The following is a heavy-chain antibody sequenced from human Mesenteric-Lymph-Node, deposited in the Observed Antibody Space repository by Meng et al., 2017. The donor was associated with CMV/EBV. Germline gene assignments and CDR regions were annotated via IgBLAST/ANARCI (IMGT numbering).Heavy chain of an antibody. D-gene: IGHD3-10*01. Sequence: KAAGYTFTGNYRHGGRQAPGEGLEWMGWINPKSGGKNYEKKFQGRVTMTRDTSISTAYMELSRLRSDDTAVYYCAGGGGSGSYVPDYWGQGTLVTVSS. CDR2: INPKSGGK. V-gene: IGHV1-2*02. CDR3: AGGGGSGSYVPDY. CDR1: GYTFTGNY. J-gene: IGHJ4*02.